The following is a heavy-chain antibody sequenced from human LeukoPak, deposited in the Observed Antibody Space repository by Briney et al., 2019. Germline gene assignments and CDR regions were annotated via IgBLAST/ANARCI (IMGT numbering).Heavy chain of an antibody. V-gene: IGHV4-39*07. CDR2: IFYSGST. Sequence: SETLSLTCSVSGGSISSSSYYWGWIRQPPGKGLEWIGSIFYSGSTYHNPSLKSRVTISVDTSKNQFSLKLSSVTAADTAVYYCARSGYYYDSSSYLHAFDIWGQGTMVTVSS. CDR1: GGSISSSSYY. J-gene: IGHJ3*02. D-gene: IGHD3-22*01. CDR3: ARSGYYYDSSSYLHAFDI.